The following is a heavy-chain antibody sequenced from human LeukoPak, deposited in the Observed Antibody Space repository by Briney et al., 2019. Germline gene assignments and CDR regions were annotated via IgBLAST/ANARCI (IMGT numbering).Heavy chain of an antibody. J-gene: IGHJ4*02. CDR3: ARDVSGLFSGSYYYFDY. CDR1: GFTFSSYS. D-gene: IGHD1-26*01. Sequence: GGSLRLSCAASGFTFSSYSMTWVRQAPGKGLEWVSSISSSSSYIYYADSVKGRFTISRDNAKNSLYLQTNSLRAEDAAVYYCARDVSGLFSGSYYYFDYWGQGTLVTVSS. CDR2: ISSSSSYI. V-gene: IGHV3-21*01.